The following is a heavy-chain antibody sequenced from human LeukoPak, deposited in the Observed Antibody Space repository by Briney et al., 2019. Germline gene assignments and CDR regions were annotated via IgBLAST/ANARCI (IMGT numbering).Heavy chain of an antibody. CDR3: ARWGPIVGATTVDY. V-gene: IGHV4-38-2*01. D-gene: IGHD3-16*01. Sequence: SETLSLTCAVSRFSISTGYYWGWIRQPPGEGLEWIGVIYHSGTTYSNPSLKSRLTMSVETTKNQFSLNLSSVTAADTAVYYGARWGPIVGATTVDYWGQGTLVTVSS. CDR1: RFSISTGYY. J-gene: IGHJ4*02. CDR2: IYHSGTT.